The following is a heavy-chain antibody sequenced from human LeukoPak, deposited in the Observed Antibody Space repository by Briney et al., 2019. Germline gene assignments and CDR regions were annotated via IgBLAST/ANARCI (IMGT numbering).Heavy chain of an antibody. Sequence: GGSLRLSCAASGFTFSSYAMSWVRQAPGKGLEWVSAISGSGGSTYYADSVKGRFTISRDNSKNTLYLQMNSLRAEDTAVYYCAKPPGYSYGYGDYYYMDVWGKGTTVTVSS. V-gene: IGHV3-23*01. CDR3: AKPPGYSYGYGDYYYMDV. J-gene: IGHJ6*03. D-gene: IGHD5-18*01. CDR2: ISGSGGST. CDR1: GFTFSSYA.